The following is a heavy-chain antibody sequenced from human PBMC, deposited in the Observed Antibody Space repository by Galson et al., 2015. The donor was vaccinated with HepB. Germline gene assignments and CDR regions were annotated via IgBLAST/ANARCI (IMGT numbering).Heavy chain of an antibody. CDR1: GYTLIGYY. J-gene: IGHJ5*02. D-gene: IGHD6-6*01. CDR3: ANTASRRLYTYFDP. Sequence: SVKVSCKASGYTLIGYYMHWVRQAPGQGLEWMGWFNPKSGGTDYTQNLQGRVTMTWDTSTNTAYMELSRLTSDDTAIYYCANTASRRLYTYFDPWGQGTLVSVSS. CDR2: FNPKSGGT. V-gene: IGHV1-2*02.